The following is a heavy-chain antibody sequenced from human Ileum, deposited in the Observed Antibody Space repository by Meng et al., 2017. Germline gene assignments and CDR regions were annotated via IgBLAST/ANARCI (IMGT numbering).Heavy chain of an antibody. D-gene: IGHD3-22*01. Sequence: QVQLQESGPGLVKPSQTLSRTCPVSGGSINSGSYYWNWIRQVPEKGLEWMGFIYYSGTTYYNPSLKSRLSMSLDTSKNQFSLNLTSATAADTAVYYCARDRDSSGYYPYWGQGTLVTVSS. V-gene: IGHV4-30-4*08. CDR2: IYYSGTT. CDR3: ARDRDSSGYYPY. J-gene: IGHJ4*02. CDR1: GGSINSGSYY.